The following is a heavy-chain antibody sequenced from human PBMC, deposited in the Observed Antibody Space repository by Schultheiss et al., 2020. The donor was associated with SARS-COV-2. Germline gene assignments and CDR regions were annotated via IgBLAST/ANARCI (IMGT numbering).Heavy chain of an antibody. D-gene: IGHD6-19*01. J-gene: IGHJ4*02. V-gene: IGHV4-4*07. Sequence: SETLSLTCTVSGGSISSYYWSWIRQPAGKGLEWIGRIYTSGSTNYNPSLKSRVTMSVDTSKNQFSLKLSSVTAADTAVYYCARRTIAVAGCELDYWGQGTLVTVSS. CDR2: IYTSGST. CDR1: GGSISSYY. CDR3: ARRTIAVAGCELDY.